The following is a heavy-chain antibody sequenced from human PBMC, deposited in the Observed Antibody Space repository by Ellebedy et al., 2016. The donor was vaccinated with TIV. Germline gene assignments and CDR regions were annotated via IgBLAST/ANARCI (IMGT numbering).Heavy chain of an antibody. Sequence: MPSETLSLTCTVSGGSISRFYWSWIRQPPGKGLEWIGYIYYNGRTNYNPSLKSRVTISVDTSKNQFSLKLTSVAAADTALYFCARELEGSRDDAFDIWGQGTMVTVSS. CDR3: ARELEGSRDDAFDI. D-gene: IGHD3-10*01. V-gene: IGHV4-59*01. CDR1: GGSISRFY. CDR2: IYYNGRT. J-gene: IGHJ3*02.